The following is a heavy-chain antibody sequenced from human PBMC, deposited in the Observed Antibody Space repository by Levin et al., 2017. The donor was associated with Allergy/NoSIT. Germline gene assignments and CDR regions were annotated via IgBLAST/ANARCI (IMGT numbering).Heavy chain of an antibody. V-gene: IGHV1-69*13. CDR1: GGTFSSYA. CDR3: ANGWDSYGPGVHWFDP. CDR2: IIPIFGTA. Sequence: SVKVSCKASGGTFSSYAISWVRQAPGQGLEWMGGIIPIFGTANYAQKFQGRVTITADESTSTAYMELSSLRSEDTAVYYCANGWDSYGPGVHWFDPWGQGTLVTVSS. J-gene: IGHJ5*02. D-gene: IGHD5-18*01.